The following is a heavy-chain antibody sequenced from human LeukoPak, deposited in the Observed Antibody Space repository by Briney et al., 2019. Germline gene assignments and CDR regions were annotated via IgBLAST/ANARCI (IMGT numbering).Heavy chain of an antibody. CDR1: GFTFSSYA. Sequence: GGSLRLSCAASGFTFSSYAMSWVRQAPGKGLEWVSVISGSGGSTYYADSVKGRFTISRDNSKDTLYLQMNSLRAEDTAVYYCARGGWLGKPQRVDYWGQGTLVTVSS. J-gene: IGHJ4*02. D-gene: IGHD6-19*01. CDR2: ISGSGGST. V-gene: IGHV3-23*01. CDR3: ARGGWLGKPQRVDY.